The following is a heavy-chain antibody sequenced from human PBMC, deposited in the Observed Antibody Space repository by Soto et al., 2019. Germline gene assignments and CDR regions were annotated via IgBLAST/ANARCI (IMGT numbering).Heavy chain of an antibody. CDR3: ARVPDSSLGTMDV. CDR2: MFPSDSDT. V-gene: IGHV5-51*01. Sequence: LGESLKISCKGSGYSFTTYWIGWVRQLPGQGLEWMGVMFPSDSDTRYSPSFQGQVTMSADPSTNTAYLEWSSLKAADSAMYYCARVPDSSLGTMDVWGQGTTVTVSS. CDR1: GYSFTTYW. J-gene: IGHJ6*02. D-gene: IGHD6-19*01.